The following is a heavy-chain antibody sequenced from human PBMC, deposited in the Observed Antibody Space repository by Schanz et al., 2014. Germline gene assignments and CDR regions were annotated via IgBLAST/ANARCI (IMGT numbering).Heavy chain of an antibody. D-gene: IGHD6-13*01. CDR3: ARAAGPVDY. CDR1: GGSISSYY. CDR2: VYYSGSA. Sequence: QVQLQESGPGLVKPSETLSLTCTVSGGSISSYYWNWIRQPPGKGLGWIGYVYYSGSAYYNPSLKSRVTISVDPSKTQFSLMLGSVTAADTAVYYCARAAGPVDYWGQGTLVTVSS. J-gene: IGHJ4*02. V-gene: IGHV4-59*12.